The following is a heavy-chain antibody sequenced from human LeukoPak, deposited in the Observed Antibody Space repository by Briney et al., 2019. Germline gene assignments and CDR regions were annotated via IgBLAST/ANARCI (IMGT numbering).Heavy chain of an antibody. CDR1: GGTFSSYA. CDR3: ARADAAIPNWFDP. V-gene: IGHV1-69*01. D-gene: IGHD2-2*02. CDR2: IIPIFGTA. Sequence: GSSVKVSCKASGGTFSSYAISWVRQAPGQGLEWIGGIIPIFGTASYAQKFQGRVTITADESTSTAYMELSSLRSEDTAVYYCARADAAIPNWFDPWGQGTLVTVSS. J-gene: IGHJ5*02.